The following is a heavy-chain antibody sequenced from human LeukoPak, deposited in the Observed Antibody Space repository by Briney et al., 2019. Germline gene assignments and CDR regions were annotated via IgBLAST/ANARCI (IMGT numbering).Heavy chain of an antibody. CDR2: ISSSSSYI. CDR1: GFTFSSYS. CDR3: ARDLLASGILTGYYPFDY. J-gene: IGHJ4*02. D-gene: IGHD3-9*01. V-gene: IGHV3-21*01. Sequence: GGSLRLSCAASGFTFSSYSMNWVRQAPGKGLEWVSSISSSSSYIYYADSVKGRFTISRDNAKNSLYLQMNSLRAEDTAVYYCARDLLASGILTGYYPFDYWGQGTLLTVSS.